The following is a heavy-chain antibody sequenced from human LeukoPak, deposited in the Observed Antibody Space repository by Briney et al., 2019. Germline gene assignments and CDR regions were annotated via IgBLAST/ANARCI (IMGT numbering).Heavy chain of an antibody. D-gene: IGHD5-18*01. CDR2: IIPIFGTA. CDR3: ARGRIVSGYSYGYVPFDY. J-gene: IGHJ4*02. V-gene: IGHV1-69*01. Sequence: SVKVSCKASGGTFSSYAISWVRQAPGQGLGWMGGIIPIFGTANYAQKFQGRVTITADESTSTAYMELSSLRSEDTAVYYCARGRIVSGYSYGYVPFDYWGQGTLVTVSS. CDR1: GGTFSSYA.